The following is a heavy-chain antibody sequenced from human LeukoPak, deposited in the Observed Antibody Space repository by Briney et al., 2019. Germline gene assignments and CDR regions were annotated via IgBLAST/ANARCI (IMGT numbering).Heavy chain of an antibody. V-gene: IGHV1-2*02. D-gene: IGHD2-2*01. CDR2: INPNSGGT. Sequence: ASVKVSCKASGYTFTGYYMHWVRQAPGQGLEWMGWINPNSGGTNYAQKFQGRVTMTRDTSISTAYMELSRLRSDDTAVYYCAREEDCSSTSCDLDYWGQGTLVTVSS. CDR1: GYTFTGYY. J-gene: IGHJ4*02. CDR3: AREEDCSSTSCDLDY.